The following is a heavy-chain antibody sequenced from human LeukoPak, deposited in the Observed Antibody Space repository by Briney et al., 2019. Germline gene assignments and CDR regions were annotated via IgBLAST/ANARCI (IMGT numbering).Heavy chain of an antibody. V-gene: IGHV1-46*01. Sequence: ASVKVSCKASGYTFTSYYMHWVRQAPGQGLEWMGIINPSGGSTGYAQKFQGRVTMTRDMSTSTVYMELSSLRSEDTAVYYCARDDAYYYDSSGYSYFDYWGQGTLVTVSS. CDR1: GYTFTSYY. J-gene: IGHJ4*02. D-gene: IGHD3-22*01. CDR3: ARDDAYYYDSSGYSYFDY. CDR2: INPSGGST.